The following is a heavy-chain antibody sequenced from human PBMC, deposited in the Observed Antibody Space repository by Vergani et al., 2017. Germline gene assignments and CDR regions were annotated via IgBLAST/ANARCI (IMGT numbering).Heavy chain of an antibody. Sequence: EVQLVQSGAEVKKPGATVKISCKVSGYTFTDYYMHWVQQAPGKGLEWMGLVDPEDGETIYAEKFQGRVTITADTSTDTAYMELSSLRSEDTAVYYCATGGGDERYYGDPDAFDIWGQGTMVTVSS. J-gene: IGHJ3*02. CDR2: VDPEDGET. CDR1: GYTFTDYY. CDR3: ATGGGDERYYGDPDAFDI. D-gene: IGHD4-17*01. V-gene: IGHV1-69-2*01.